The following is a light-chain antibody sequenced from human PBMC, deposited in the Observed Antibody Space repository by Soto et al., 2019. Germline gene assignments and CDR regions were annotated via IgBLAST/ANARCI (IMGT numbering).Light chain of an antibody. Sequence: QSALTQPRSVSGSPGQSVTISCTGTSSDVGGYDYVSWFQHHPGKVPKLMIYDVTKRPSGVPDRFSGSKSGNTASLTISGLQAEDEADYYCSSHAGTYPGVFGGGTKLTVL. CDR1: SSDVGGYDY. V-gene: IGLV2-11*01. CDR3: SSHAGTYPGV. J-gene: IGLJ3*02. CDR2: DVT.